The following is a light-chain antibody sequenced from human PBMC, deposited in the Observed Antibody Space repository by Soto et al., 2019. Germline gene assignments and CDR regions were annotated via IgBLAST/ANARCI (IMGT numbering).Light chain of an antibody. Sequence: VLTQSPGTLSLPPGARATLSCRASQWVSTSYLAWYQQKPGQAPRLVIFGASSRAAGIPDRFSGSGSGTDVTLTISRLEPEDFAVYYCQQYGSSPRRAFGGGTKVEIK. J-gene: IGKJ4*01. CDR3: QQYGSSPRRA. V-gene: IGKV3-20*01. CDR2: GAS. CDR1: QWVSTSY.